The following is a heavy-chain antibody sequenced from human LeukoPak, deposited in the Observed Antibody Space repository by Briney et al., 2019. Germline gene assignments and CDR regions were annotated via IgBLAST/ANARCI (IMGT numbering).Heavy chain of an antibody. CDR1: GFTFSSYA. J-gene: IGHJ1*01. CDR2: ISGSGGST. CDR3: AKDSGSGSYLEYFQH. D-gene: IGHD1-26*01. V-gene: IGHV3-23*01. Sequence: GGSLRLSRAASGFTFSSYAMSWVRQAPGKGLEWVSAISGSGGSTYYADSVKGRFTISRDNSKNMLYLQMNSLRAEDTAVYYCAKDSGSGSYLEYFQHWGQGTLVTVSS.